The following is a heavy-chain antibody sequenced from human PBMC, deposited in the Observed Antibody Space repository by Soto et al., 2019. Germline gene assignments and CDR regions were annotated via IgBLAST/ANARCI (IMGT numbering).Heavy chain of an antibody. V-gene: IGHV1-18*01. CDR1: GYTFTSYG. CDR3: ARGRFGDFYYYYGMDV. J-gene: IGHJ6*02. D-gene: IGHD3-10*01. CDR2: ISAYNGNT. Sequence: QVQLVQSGAEVKKPGASVKVSCKASGYTFTSYGISWVRQAPGQGLEWMGWISAYNGNTNYAQKLQGRVTMTTETTTSTAYMELRSLRSDDTAVYYCARGRFGDFYYYYGMDVWGQGTTVTVSS.